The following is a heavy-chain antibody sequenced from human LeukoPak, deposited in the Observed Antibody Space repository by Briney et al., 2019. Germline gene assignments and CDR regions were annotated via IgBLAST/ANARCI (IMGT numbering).Heavy chain of an antibody. V-gene: IGHV1-69*04. CDR2: IIPILGIA. Sequence: GASVTVSCKASRGTFSSYAISWVRQAPGKGLDWMGRIIPILGIANYAQKFQGRVTITADKSTSTAYMELSSLRSEDTAVYYCARFLDGYNRAFDIWGQGTMVTVSS. D-gene: IGHD5-24*01. CDR3: ARFLDGYNRAFDI. J-gene: IGHJ3*02. CDR1: RGTFSSYA.